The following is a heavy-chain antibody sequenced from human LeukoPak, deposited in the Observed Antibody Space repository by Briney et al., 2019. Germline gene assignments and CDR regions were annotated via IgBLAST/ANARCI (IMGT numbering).Heavy chain of an antibody. D-gene: IGHD6-13*01. CDR2: IYYSGST. CDR1: GGSISSGSYY. V-gene: IGHV4-61*01. J-gene: IGHJ6*02. CDR3: ARARIAAAGTYYYYGMDV. Sequence: SETLSLTCTVSGGSISSGSYYWSWIRQPPGKGLEWIGYIYYSGSTNYNPSLKSRVTISVDTSKNQFSLKLSSVTAADTAVYYCARARIAAAGTYYYYGMDVWGQGTTVTVSS.